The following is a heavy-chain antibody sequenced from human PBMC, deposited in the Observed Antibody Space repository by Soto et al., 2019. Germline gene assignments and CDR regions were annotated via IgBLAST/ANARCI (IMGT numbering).Heavy chain of an antibody. CDR2: TYYRSKWYN. Sequence: SQTLSLNCAISGDSVSSNSAAWNWIRQSPSRGLEWLGRTYYRSKWYNDYAVSVTSRITINPDTSKNQFSLQLNSVPPEDTAVYYCGRDKGPRAVAVWLAIGHYYYYHGIDVWGQGTTVTVSS. CDR3: GRDKGPRAVAVWLAIGHYYYYHGIDV. V-gene: IGHV6-1*01. J-gene: IGHJ6*02. CDR1: GDSVSSNSAA. D-gene: IGHD6-19*01.